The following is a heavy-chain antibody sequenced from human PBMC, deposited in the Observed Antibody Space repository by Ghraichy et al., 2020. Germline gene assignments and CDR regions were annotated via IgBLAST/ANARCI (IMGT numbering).Heavy chain of an antibody. D-gene: IGHD3-10*01. CDR1: GGSISSYY. Sequence: SETLSLTCTVSGGSISSYYWSWIRQPPGKGLEWIGYIYYSGSTNYNPSLKSRVTISVDTSKNQFSLKLSSVTAADTAVYYCARLWFGELFHKTNWFDPWGQGTLVTVSS. CDR3: ARLWFGELFHKTNWFDP. V-gene: IGHV4-59*08. J-gene: IGHJ5*02. CDR2: IYYSGST.